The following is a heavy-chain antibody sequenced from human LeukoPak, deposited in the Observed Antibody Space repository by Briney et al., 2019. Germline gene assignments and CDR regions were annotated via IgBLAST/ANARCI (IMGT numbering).Heavy chain of an antibody. Sequence: GGSLRLSCAASGFTFSSYGMHWVRQAPGKGLEWVAVIWYDGSNKYYADSVKGRFTIFRDNSKNTLYLQMNSLRAEDTAVYYCARDALPYCGGDCYPFDYWGQGTLVTVSS. V-gene: IGHV3-33*01. CDR3: ARDALPYCGGDCYPFDY. CDR1: GFTFSSYG. D-gene: IGHD2-21*02. CDR2: IWYDGSNK. J-gene: IGHJ4*02.